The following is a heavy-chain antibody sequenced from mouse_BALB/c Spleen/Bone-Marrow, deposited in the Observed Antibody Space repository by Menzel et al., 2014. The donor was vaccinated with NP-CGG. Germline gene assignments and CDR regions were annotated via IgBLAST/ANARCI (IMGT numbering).Heavy chain of an antibody. Sequence: EVQLQQSGADLVKPGASVKLSCTASGFNIKDTYMRWVKQRPEQGLEWIGRIDPANGNTKYDPKFQGKATITADTSSNTAYLQLSSLTSEDTAVYYCARGDYYGGSFFAYWGQGTLVTVSA. J-gene: IGHJ3*01. V-gene: IGHV14-3*02. CDR3: ARGDYYGGSFFAY. D-gene: IGHD1-1*01. CDR1: GFNIKDTY. CDR2: IDPANGNT.